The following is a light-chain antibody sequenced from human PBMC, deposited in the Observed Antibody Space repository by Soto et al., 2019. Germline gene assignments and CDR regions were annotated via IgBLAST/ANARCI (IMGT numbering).Light chain of an antibody. J-gene: IGLJ2*01. CDR2: GNS. V-gene: IGLV1-40*01. Sequence: QPVLTQPPSVSGAPGQRVTISCTGSSSYIGAGYDVHWYQQLPGTAPKLLIYGNSNRPSGVPDRFSGSKSGTSASLAITGLQAEDEADYYCQSYDSSLSGSVVFGGGTKLTVL. CDR1: SSYIGAGYD. CDR3: QSYDSSLSGSVV.